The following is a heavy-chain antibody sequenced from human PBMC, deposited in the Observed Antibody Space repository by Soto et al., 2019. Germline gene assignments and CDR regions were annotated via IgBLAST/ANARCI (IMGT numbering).Heavy chain of an antibody. J-gene: IGHJ6*02. CDR3: ARQWELSGYYYGMDV. CDR2: MSPNSGNT. CDR1: GYTFTTYD. Sequence: ASVKVSCKASGYTFTTYDINWVRQATGQGLEWMGWMSPNSGNTGYAQKFQGRVTMTRDTSISTAYMELNSLRSDDTAVYYCARQWELSGYYYGMDVWGQGTTVTVSS. D-gene: IGHD1-26*01. V-gene: IGHV1-8*01.